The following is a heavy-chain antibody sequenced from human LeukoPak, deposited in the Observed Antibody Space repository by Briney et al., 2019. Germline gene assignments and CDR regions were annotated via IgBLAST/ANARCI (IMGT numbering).Heavy chain of an antibody. CDR1: GGSISSHY. CDR2: IYYSGST. J-gene: IGHJ5*02. D-gene: IGHD3-3*01. CDR3: ARAGHYDFWSGYYSRDWFDP. Sequence: SETLSLTCTVSGGSISSHYWGWIRQPPGKGLEWIGYIYYSGSTNYNPSLKSRVTISVDTSKNQFSLKLSSVTAADTAVYYCARAGHYDFWSGYYSRDWFDPWGQGTLVTVSS. V-gene: IGHV4-59*11.